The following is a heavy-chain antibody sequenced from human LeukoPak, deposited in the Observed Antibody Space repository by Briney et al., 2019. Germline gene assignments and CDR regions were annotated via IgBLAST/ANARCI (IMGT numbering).Heavy chain of an antibody. D-gene: IGHD3-10*01. J-gene: IGHJ4*02. CDR2: IYYSGST. CDR3: ASSDGSGSYLYFDY. V-gene: IGHV4-59*08. CDR1: GGSISSYY. Sequence: SETLSLTCTVSGGSISSYYWSWIRQPPGKGLEWIGYIYYSGSTNYNPSLKSRVTISVDTSKNQFSLKLSSVTAADTAVYYCASSDGSGSYLYFDYWGPGTLVTVSS.